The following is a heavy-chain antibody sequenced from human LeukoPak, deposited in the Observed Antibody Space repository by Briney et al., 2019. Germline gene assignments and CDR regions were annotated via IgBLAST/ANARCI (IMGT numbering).Heavy chain of an antibody. D-gene: IGHD1-7*01. CDR2: IGGRGGST. CDR1: GFTFSDYG. CDR3: ARESVRNYVGRGAFDI. J-gene: IGHJ3*02. V-gene: IGHV3-23*01. Sequence: GGSLRLSCAASGFTFSDYGMSWVRQAPGKGLEWVSTIGGRGGSTYYADSVKGRFTISRDNSKNTLYLQMNSLRVEDTAVYYCARESVRNYVGRGAFDIWGQGTMVTVSS.